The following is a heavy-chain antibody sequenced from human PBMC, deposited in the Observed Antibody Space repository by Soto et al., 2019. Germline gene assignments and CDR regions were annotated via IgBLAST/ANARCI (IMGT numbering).Heavy chain of an antibody. V-gene: IGHV5-51*01. J-gene: IGHJ6*02. CDR2: IYPGDSDT. D-gene: IGHD3-10*01. CDR1: GYSFAGYL. CDR3: ARLPGVRGVLDGFTV. Sequence: PGESLKISCKGSGYSFAGYLIGWVRQMPGKGLDWMGVIYPGDSDTRYSPSFHGQVTISADKSISTAYLQWSSLKASDTAMYFCARLPGVRGVLDGFTVRAQGTTVPVPS.